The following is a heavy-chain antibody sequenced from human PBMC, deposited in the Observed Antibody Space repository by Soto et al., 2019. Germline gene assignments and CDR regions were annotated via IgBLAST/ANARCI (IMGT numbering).Heavy chain of an antibody. J-gene: IGHJ4*02. V-gene: IGHV3-21*01. D-gene: IGHD3-22*01. CDR2: ISSSSSYI. CDR1: GFTFSNYI. CDR3: ARDSTSYYYDSSGPTPHY. Sequence: GGLMRLSSGASGFTFSNYIMNWIRQTPGKGLEWVSSISSSSSYIYYADSVKGRFTISRDNAKNSLYLQMNSLRAEDTAVYYCARDSTSYYYDSSGPTPHYWGQATLVTVSS.